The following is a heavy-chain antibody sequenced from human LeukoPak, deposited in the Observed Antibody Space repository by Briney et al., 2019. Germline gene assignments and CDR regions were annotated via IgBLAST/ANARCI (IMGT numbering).Heavy chain of an antibody. CDR3: ARVERYYGSGSYYNVPGVDY. Sequence: GGSLGLSCAASGFTFSDYYMSWIRQAPGKGLEWVSYISSSGSTIYYADSVKGRFTISRDNAKNSLYLQMNSLRAEDTAVYYCARVERYYGSGSYYNVPGVDYWGQGTLVTVSS. J-gene: IGHJ4*02. D-gene: IGHD3-10*01. CDR1: GFTFSDYY. CDR2: ISSSGSTI. V-gene: IGHV3-11*01.